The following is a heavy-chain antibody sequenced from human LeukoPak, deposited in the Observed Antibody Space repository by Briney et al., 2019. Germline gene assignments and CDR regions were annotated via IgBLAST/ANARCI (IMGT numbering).Heavy chain of an antibody. CDR3: ARASDGTEDY. CDR1: GFTFSSYA. Sequence: GRSLRLSCAASGFTFSSYAMHWVRQAPGKGLEWVAVISYDGSNKYYADSVKGRFTVSRDNSKNTLYLQMNSLRAEDTAVYYCARASDGTEDYWGQGTLVTVSS. J-gene: IGHJ4*02. CDR2: ISYDGSNK. V-gene: IGHV3-30*04. D-gene: IGHD5-18*01.